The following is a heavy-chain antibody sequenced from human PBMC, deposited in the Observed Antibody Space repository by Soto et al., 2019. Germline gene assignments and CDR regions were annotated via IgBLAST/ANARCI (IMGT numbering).Heavy chain of an antibody. V-gene: IGHV4-4*07. CDR2: VYITGST. J-gene: IGHJ3*02. CDR1: GGSISTFY. Sequence: QVQLQESGPGLVKPSETLFLTCSVSGGSISTFYWNWIRQSAEKGLEWIGRVYITGSTNYHPSLKSRVTMSVDTSKNQFSLKMSSVTAADTAVYYCARGGRDGFDIWGQGTRVTVSS. CDR3: ARGGRDGFDI.